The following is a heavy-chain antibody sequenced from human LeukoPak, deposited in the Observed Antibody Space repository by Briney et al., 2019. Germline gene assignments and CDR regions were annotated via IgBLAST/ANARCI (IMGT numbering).Heavy chain of an antibody. CDR2: IKQDGSEK. J-gene: IGHJ3*02. Sequence: PGGSLRLSCAASGFTFSNYWMSWVRQAPGKGLEWVANIKQDGSEKYYVDSVKGRFTISRDNAKNSLYLQMNSLRAEDTAVYYCARVRALAAFDAFGIWGQGTMVTVSS. D-gene: IGHD2-15*01. CDR3: ARVRALAAFDAFGI. V-gene: IGHV3-7*01. CDR1: GFTFSNYW.